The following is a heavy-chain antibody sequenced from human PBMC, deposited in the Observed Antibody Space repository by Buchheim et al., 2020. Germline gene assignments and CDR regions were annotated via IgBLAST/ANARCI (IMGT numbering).Heavy chain of an antibody. D-gene: IGHD3-10*01. CDR2: IKQDGSEK. Sequence: EVQLVESGGGLVQPGGSLRLSCAASGFTFSSYWMGWVRQAPGKGLEWVANIKQDGSEKYYVDSVKGRFTISRDNAKNSLYLQMNSLRAEDTAVYYCARDRVGSWGGINWFDPWGQGTL. CDR1: GFTFSSYW. V-gene: IGHV3-7*01. CDR3: ARDRVGSWGGINWFDP. J-gene: IGHJ5*02.